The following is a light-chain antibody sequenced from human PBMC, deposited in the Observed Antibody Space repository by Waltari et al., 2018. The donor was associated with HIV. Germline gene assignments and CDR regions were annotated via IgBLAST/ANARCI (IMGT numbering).Light chain of an antibody. CDR2: RAA. CDR3: QQSESFPHT. V-gene: IGKV1-12*01. J-gene: IGKJ4*01. CDR1: QPIGSS. Sequence: DIRMTQSPSFVYASVGDSVTITCRASQPIGSSLACYQHRPGRVPTLLVYRAASLHTGVPARFTGNGSVFDFTLSIANLQSEDFATYFCQQSESFPHTFGGGTRVEI.